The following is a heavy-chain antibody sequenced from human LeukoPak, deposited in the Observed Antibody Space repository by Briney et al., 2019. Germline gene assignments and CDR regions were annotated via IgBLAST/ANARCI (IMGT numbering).Heavy chain of an antibody. CDR3: ARDPRSIFGVVIIRYFDY. J-gene: IGHJ4*02. Sequence: GRSLRLSCVASGFTFSSYAMHWVRQAPGKGLEWVAVISYDGSNKYYADSVKGRFTISRDNSKNTLYLQMNSLRAEDTAVYYCARDPRSIFGVVIIRYFDYWGQGTLVTVSS. CDR1: GFTFSSYA. D-gene: IGHD3-3*01. CDR2: ISYDGSNK. V-gene: IGHV3-30*04.